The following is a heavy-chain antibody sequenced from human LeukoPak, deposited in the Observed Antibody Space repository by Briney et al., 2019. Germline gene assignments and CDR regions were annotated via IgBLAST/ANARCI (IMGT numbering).Heavy chain of an antibody. Sequence: PGGCLRLSCAASGFTFSSYAMSWVPQAPGKGLGWVSAISGSGSDTEYAGSVKGRFTISRDNSKTTLYMQMSSLRVEDTAVYYCAKCSATCYANAFDIWGQGTMAAVSS. V-gene: IGHV3-23*01. D-gene: IGHD2-2*01. J-gene: IGHJ3*02. CDR3: AKCSATCYANAFDI. CDR2: ISGSGSDT. CDR1: GFTFSSYA.